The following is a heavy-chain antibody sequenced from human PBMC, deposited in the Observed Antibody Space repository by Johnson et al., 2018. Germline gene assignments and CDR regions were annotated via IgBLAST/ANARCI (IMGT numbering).Heavy chain of an antibody. CDR2: IWHDGSKH. D-gene: IGHD2-8*01. CDR3: VRFVGGNGEYSDALDS. Sequence: QVQLVQSGGGVVQPGTSLRLSCAASGFTFSTYGMNWVRQTPGKGLEWVAVIWHDGSKHYYADSVKGRFTISRDKSKKTAHLQMYTLRVVDTAVYYCVRFVGGNGEYSDALDSWSQGTMVTVSS. CDR1: GFTFSTYG. V-gene: IGHV3-33*01. J-gene: IGHJ3*02.